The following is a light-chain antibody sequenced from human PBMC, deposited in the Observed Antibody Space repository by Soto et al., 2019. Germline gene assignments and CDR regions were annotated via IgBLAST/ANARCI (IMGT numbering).Light chain of an antibody. J-gene: IGKJ1*01. CDR2: DAS. CDR3: QHYNSYPWT. Sequence: DIQMTQSPSTLSASVGDRVTIPCRASQSISTWLAWYQQKPGKAPKLLIYDASTLESGVPSRFSGSGSGTEFTLTISSLQPDDFATYYCQHYNSYPWTFGQGTKVDI. CDR1: QSISTW. V-gene: IGKV1-5*01.